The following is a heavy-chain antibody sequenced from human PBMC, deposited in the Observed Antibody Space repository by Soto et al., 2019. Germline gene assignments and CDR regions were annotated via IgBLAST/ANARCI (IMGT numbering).Heavy chain of an antibody. CDR1: GFTFSSYS. J-gene: IGHJ4*02. CDR2: ISGSGSTV. Sequence: ESGGGLVQPGGSLRLSCAASGFTFSSYSMNWFRQAPGKGLEWVSYISGSGSTVYYADSVEGRFTISRDNAKNSLYLQMSNLRADDTAVYYCARAHDWGQGTLVTVSS. CDR3: ARAHD. V-gene: IGHV3-48*01.